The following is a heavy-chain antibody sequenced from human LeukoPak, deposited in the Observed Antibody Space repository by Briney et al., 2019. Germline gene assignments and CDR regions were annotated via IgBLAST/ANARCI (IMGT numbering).Heavy chain of an antibody. D-gene: IGHD2-2*01. J-gene: IGHJ5*02. V-gene: IGHV3-23*01. CDR2: ISGSGGST. CDR1: GFTFSSYA. CDR3: ARDPAYIVVVPAAMRGDWFDP. Sequence: GGSLRLSCAASGFTFSSYAMSWVRQAPGKGLEWVSAISGSGGSTYYADSVRGRFTISRDNSKNTLYLQMNSLRAEDTAVYYCARDPAYIVVVPAAMRGDWFDPWGQGTLVTVSS.